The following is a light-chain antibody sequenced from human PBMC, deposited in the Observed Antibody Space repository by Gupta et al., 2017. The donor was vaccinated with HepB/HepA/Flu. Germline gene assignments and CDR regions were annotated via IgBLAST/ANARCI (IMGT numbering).Light chain of an antibody. CDR1: KLGDKY. J-gene: IGLJ3*02. V-gene: IGLV3-1*01. Sequence: SSDLTQPPSVSVSPGQTASITCSGDKLGDKYACWYQQHPGQSPVLVIDQDNKRPSGIPGRFSGSNAGNTATPTIRGPEEGEDAYYYCQEEDSSNTWVFGGGTKLTVL. CDR3: QEEDSSNTWV. CDR2: QDN.